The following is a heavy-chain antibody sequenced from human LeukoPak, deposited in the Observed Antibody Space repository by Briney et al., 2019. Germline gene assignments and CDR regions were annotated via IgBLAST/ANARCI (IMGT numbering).Heavy chain of an antibody. CDR2: IYYSGST. Sequence: SETLSLTCTVSGGSISSGGYYWSWLRQHPGKGLEWIGYIYYSGSTYYNPSLKSRLTISVDTSENHFSLKLSSVTAADTAIYFCARAPGAFDIWGQGTMVTVSS. V-gene: IGHV4-31*03. CDR1: GGSISSGGYY. J-gene: IGHJ3*02. CDR3: ARAPGAFDI.